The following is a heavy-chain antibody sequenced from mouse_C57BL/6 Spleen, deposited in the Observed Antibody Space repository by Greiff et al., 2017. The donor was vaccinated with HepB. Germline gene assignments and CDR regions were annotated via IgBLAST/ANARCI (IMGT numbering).Heavy chain of an antibody. J-gene: IGHJ2*01. CDR3: ARAYYGYYFDY. D-gene: IGHD1-1*01. Sequence: EVKVVESGGGLVKPGGSLKLSCAASGFTFSDYGMHWVRQAPEKGLEWVAYISSGSSTIYYADTVKGRFTISRDNAKNTLFLQMTSLRSEDTAMYYCARAYYGYYFDYWGQGTTLTVSS. V-gene: IGHV5-17*01. CDR2: ISSGSSTI. CDR1: GFTFSDYG.